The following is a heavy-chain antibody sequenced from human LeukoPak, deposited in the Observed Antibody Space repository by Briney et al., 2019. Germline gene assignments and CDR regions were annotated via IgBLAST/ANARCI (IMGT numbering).Heavy chain of an antibody. CDR3: ARDRGTWNDDGFDY. D-gene: IGHD1-1*01. Sequence: PAETLSLTCTVSGGSISSYYWSWIRQPAGKGLEWIGRIYISGSTNYNPSLKSRVTMSVDTSKNQFSLKLSSVTAADTAVYYCARDRGTWNDDGFDYWGQGTLVTVSS. V-gene: IGHV4-4*07. CDR2: IYISGST. CDR1: GGSISSYY. J-gene: IGHJ4*02.